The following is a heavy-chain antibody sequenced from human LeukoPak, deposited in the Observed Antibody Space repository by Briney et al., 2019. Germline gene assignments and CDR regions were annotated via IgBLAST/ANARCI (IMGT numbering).Heavy chain of an antibody. V-gene: IGHV1-69*04. Sequence: GASVKVSCKASGGTFSSYAISWVRQAPGQGLEWMGRIIPILGIANYAQKFQGRVTITADKSTSTAYMELSSLRSEDTAVYYCARDGIGYCSGGSCYRPDYYYYGMDVWGQGTTVTVSS. J-gene: IGHJ6*02. D-gene: IGHD2-15*01. CDR3: ARDGIGYCSGGSCYRPDYYYYGMDV. CDR1: GGTFSSYA. CDR2: IIPILGIA.